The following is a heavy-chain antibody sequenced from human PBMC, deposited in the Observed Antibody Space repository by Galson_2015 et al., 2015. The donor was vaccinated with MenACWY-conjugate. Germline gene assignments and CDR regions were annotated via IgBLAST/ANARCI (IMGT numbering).Heavy chain of an antibody. V-gene: IGHV3-23*01. D-gene: IGHD2-15*01. J-gene: IGHJ6*02. CDR1: GFTFSSYA. CDR2: ITGSGDIT. Sequence: SLRLSCAASGFTFSSYAMSWVRQAPGKGLEWVSTITGSGDITYYADSVKGRFTISRDNSKNTLSLQMKSLRAEDTAVYYCARSSAQDYYAMDVWGQRTTVTVSS. CDR3: ARSSAQDYYAMDV.